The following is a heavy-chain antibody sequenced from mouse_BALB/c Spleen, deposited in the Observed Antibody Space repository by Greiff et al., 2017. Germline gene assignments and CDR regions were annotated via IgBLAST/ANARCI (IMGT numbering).Heavy chain of an antibody. CDR3: ARGGDSSGYLLAY. CDR2: ISSGGSYT. J-gene: IGHJ3*01. D-gene: IGHD3-2*01. CDR1: GFTFSSYG. Sequence: EEKLVESGGDLVKPGGSLKLSCAASGFTFSSYGMSWVRQTPDKRLEWVATISSGGSYTYYPDSVKGRFTISRDNAKNTLYLQMSSLKAEDTAMYYCARGGDSSGYLLAYWGQGTLVTVSA. V-gene: IGHV5-6*01.